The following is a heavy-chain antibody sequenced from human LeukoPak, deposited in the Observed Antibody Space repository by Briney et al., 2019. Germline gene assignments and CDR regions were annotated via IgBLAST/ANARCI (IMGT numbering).Heavy chain of an antibody. J-gene: IGHJ5*02. Sequence: GGSLRLSCAASGFTFSSYAMSWVRQAPGKGLEWVLAIIGSGGSTYYADSVKGRFTISRDNSKNTLYLQMNSLRAEDTAVYYCAKDRESDYGDLGWFDPWGQGTLVTVSS. CDR1: GFTFSSYA. D-gene: IGHD4-17*01. CDR2: IIGSGGST. CDR3: AKDRESDYGDLGWFDP. V-gene: IGHV3-23*01.